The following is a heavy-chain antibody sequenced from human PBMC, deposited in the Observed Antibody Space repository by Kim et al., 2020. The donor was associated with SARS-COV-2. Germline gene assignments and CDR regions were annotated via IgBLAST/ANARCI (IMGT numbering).Heavy chain of an antibody. D-gene: IGHD3-22*01. J-gene: IGHJ6*02. Sequence: SETLSLTCTVSGGSISSSSYYWGWIRQPPGKGLEWIGSIYYSGSTYYNPSLKSRVTISVDTSKNQFSLKLSSVTAADTAVYYCARLSDYYDSSGYSYYYYYGMDVWGQGTTVTVSS. CDR2: IYYSGST. V-gene: IGHV4-39*01. CDR1: GGSISSSSYY. CDR3: ARLSDYYDSSGYSYYYYYGMDV.